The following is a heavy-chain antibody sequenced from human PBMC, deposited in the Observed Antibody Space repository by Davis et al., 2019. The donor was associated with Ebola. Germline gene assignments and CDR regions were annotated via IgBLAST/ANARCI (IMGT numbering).Heavy chain of an antibody. J-gene: IGHJ3*02. CDR2: IYPGDSDT. CDR3: ARGGSYDGFDI. D-gene: IGHD1-26*01. V-gene: IGHV5-51*01. CDR1: GNSFTSNW. Sequence: PGGSLRLSCKGSGNSFTSNWIGWVRQMPGKGLEWMGIIYPGDSDTRYSPSFQGQVTISAEKSISTAYLQWSSLKASDTAMYYCARGGSYDGFDIWGQGTMVTVSS.